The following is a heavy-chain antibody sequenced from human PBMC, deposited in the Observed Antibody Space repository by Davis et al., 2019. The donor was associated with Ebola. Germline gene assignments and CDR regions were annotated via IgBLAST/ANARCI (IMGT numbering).Heavy chain of an antibody. D-gene: IGHD2-2*01. CDR3: ARSACSSTSCYLMNWYFDL. CDR1: AFTSSSDS. J-gene: IGHJ2*01. CDR2: IHSDSTYI. V-gene: IGHV3-21*01. Sequence: GGSLSLSCAASAFTSSSDSMNWVRHAPGKGLEWVSSIHSDSTYIYYADSVKGRFTTSRDNAKNSLYLQMNSLRAEDTAVYYCARSACSSTSCYLMNWYFDLWGRGTLVTVSS.